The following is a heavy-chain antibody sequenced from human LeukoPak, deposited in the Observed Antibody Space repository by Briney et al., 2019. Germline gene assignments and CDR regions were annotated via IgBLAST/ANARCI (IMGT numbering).Heavy chain of an antibody. V-gene: IGHV4-30-2*02. Sequence: SETLSLTCAVSGGSISSGGYSWSWIRQPPGKGLEWIGYIYHSGSTYYNPSLKSRVTISVDTSKNQFSLKLSSVTAADTAVYYCARGTPAHYDFWSGPTSLYYYYGMDVWGQGTTVTVSS. CDR1: GGSISSGGYS. D-gene: IGHD3-3*01. CDR2: IYHSGST. CDR3: ARGTPAHYDFWSGPTSLYYYYGMDV. J-gene: IGHJ6*02.